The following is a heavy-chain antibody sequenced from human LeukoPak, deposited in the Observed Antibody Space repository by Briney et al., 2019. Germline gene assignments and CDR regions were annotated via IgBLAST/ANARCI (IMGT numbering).Heavy chain of an antibody. Sequence: GGSLRLSCAASGFTFSSYSMNWVRQAPGKGLVWVSRINRDGSSTYYADSVKGRFTISRDNAKNSLYLQMNSLRAEDTAVYYCARVRGGWYFDYWGQGTLVTVSS. CDR2: INRDGSST. D-gene: IGHD3-10*01. CDR1: GFTFSSYS. CDR3: ARVRGGWYFDY. V-gene: IGHV3-74*01. J-gene: IGHJ4*02.